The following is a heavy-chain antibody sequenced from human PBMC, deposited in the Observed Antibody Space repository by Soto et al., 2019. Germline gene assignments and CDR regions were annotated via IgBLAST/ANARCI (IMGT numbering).Heavy chain of an antibody. V-gene: IGHV4-59*01. CDR2: IYYSGST. D-gene: IGHD2-15*01. J-gene: IGHJ4*02. Sequence: QVQLQESGPGLVKPSETLSLTCTVSGGSISSYYWSWIRQPPGKGLEWIGYIYYSGSTNYNPSLKRRVTISVDTCKNQFSLKLSSVTAADTAVYYCARERAFDCSGGSCYPNYFDYWGQGTLVTVSS. CDR1: GGSISSYY. CDR3: ARERAFDCSGGSCYPNYFDY.